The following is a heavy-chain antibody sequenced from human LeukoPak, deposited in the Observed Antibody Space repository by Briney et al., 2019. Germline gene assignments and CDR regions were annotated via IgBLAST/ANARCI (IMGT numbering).Heavy chain of an antibody. V-gene: IGHV4-59*11. J-gene: IGHJ6*03. CDR1: RGSISSHY. Sequence: SETLSLTCTVSRGSISSHYWSWIRQPPGKGLEWIGYIHISGRTNSNPALKSRLTLSVDTSKNQLSLKLTSVTVADTAVYYCAKGVVGLRYYMDVWGQGTTVTVSS. CDR3: AKGVVGLRYYMDV. CDR2: IHISGRT. D-gene: IGHD1-26*01.